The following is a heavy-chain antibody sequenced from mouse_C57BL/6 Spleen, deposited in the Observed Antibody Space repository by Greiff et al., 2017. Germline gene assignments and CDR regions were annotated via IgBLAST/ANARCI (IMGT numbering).Heavy chain of an antibody. J-gene: IGHJ3*01. CDR2: ISSGGSTI. V-gene: IGHV5-17*01. CDR3: ARWNSNHRGFAY. CDR1: GFTFSDYV. D-gene: IGHD2-5*01. Sequence: DVHLVESGGGLVKPGGSLKLSCAASGFTFSDYVMHWVRRAPEKGLEWVAYISSGGSTIYYADTVKGRFTISRDNAKNTLFLQMTSLRSEDTAMYDCARWNSNHRGFAYWGQGTLVTVSA.